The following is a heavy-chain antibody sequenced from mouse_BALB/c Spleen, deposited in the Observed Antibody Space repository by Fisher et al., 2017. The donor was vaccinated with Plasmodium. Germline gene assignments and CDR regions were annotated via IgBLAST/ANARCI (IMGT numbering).Heavy chain of an antibody. V-gene: IGHV1-69*02. J-gene: IGHJ4*01. Sequence: KFKGKATLTADKSSSTAYMQLSSLTSEDSAVYYCARGYRAMDYWGQGTSVTVSS. D-gene: IGHD1-2*01. CDR3: ARGYRAMDY.